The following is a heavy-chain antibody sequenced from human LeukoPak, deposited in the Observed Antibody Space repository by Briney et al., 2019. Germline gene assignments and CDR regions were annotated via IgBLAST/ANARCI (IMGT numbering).Heavy chain of an antibody. V-gene: IGHV1-8*01. J-gene: IGHJ6*02. CDR2: MNPNSGNT. Sequence: ASVKVSFTASGYTFTMYDINWGRQAPGQGGEWMGWMNPNSGNTGYAQKFQGRVTMTRNTSMSTAYMELSSLRSEDTAVYYCAREGVEYSRVYYYGMDVWGQGTTVTVSS. D-gene: IGHD6-6*01. CDR3: AREGVEYSRVYYYGMDV. CDR1: GYTFTMYD.